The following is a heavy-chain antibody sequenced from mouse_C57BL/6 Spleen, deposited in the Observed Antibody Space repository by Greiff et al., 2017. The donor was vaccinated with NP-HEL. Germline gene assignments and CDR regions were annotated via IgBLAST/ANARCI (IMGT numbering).Heavy chain of an antibody. CDR2: IRSKSNNYAT. CDR3: VRHDYGSSPWYFDV. CDR1: GFSFNTYA. Sequence: EVQLVESGGGLVQPKGSLKLSCAASGFSFNTYAMNWVRQAPGKGLEWVARIRSKSNNYATYYADSVKDRFTISRDDSESMLYLQMNNLKTEDTAMYYCVRHDYGSSPWYFDVWGTGTTVTVSS. D-gene: IGHD1-1*01. J-gene: IGHJ1*03. V-gene: IGHV10-1*01.